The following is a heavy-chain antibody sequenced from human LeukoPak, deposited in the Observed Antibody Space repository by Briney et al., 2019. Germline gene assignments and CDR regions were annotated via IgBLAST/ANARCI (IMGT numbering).Heavy chain of an antibody. D-gene: IGHD3-16*01. CDR2: ISAYNGNT. CDR1: GYTFTSYG. CDR3: ATPLKRGVRNDAFDT. V-gene: IGHV1-18*01. J-gene: IGHJ3*02. Sequence: ASVKVSCKASGYTFTSYGISWVRQAPGQGLEWMGWISAYNGNTNYAQKLQGRVTMTTDTSTSTAYMELRSLRSDDTAVYYCATPLKRGVRNDAFDTWGQGTMVTVSS.